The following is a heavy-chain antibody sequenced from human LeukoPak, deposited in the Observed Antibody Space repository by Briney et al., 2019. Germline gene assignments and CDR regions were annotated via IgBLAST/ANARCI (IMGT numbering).Heavy chain of an antibody. CDR3: ARDPATTFNWFDP. CDR1: GYSISNGY. D-gene: IGHD1-1*01. CDR2: IYHTGTT. Sequence: PSETLSLTCAVSGYSISNGYWAWIRQPPGKGLEWIASIYHTGTTYSNPSLQSRVSLSVDTSKSQFSLSLSAVTAADTAVYYCARDPATTFNWFDPWGQGTLVIVSS. V-gene: IGHV4-38-2*02. J-gene: IGHJ5*02.